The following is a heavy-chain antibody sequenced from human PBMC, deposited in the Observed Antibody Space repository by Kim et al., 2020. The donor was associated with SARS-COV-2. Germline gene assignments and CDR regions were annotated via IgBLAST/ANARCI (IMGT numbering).Heavy chain of an antibody. D-gene: IGHD3-22*01. Sequence: GGSLRLSCAASEFTFSRYWMSWVRQAPGKGQEWVANIRQDGSREYYVDSVKGRFTISRDNAKNSLYLQMNSPRAEDTAIYYCARDQNPTYYYDSTAYYFDAFDSCGQGTMVTVSS. CDR2: IRQDGSRE. V-gene: IGHV3-7*01. J-gene: IGHJ3*02. CDR1: EFTFSRYW. CDR3: ARDQNPTYYYDSTAYYFDAFDS.